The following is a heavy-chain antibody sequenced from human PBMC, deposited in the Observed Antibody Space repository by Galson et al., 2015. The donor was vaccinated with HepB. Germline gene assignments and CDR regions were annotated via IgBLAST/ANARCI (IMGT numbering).Heavy chain of an antibody. CDR2: ISAYNGNT. D-gene: IGHD1-1*01. V-gene: IGHV1-18*01. CDR3: AKAYHWNDYNEY. J-gene: IGHJ1*01. Sequence: QSGAEVKKPGESLRISCKASGYIFTNYGINWVRQAPGQGLEWVGWISAYNGNTKYAQKVQGRVTMTTDTSTSTAYMELRNLRSDDTAVYYCAKAYHWNDYNEYWGQGTLVTVSS. CDR1: GYIFTNYG.